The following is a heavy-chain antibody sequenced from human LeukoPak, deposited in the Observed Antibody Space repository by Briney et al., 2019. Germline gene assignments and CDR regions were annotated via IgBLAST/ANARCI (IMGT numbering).Heavy chain of an antibody. CDR3: AKGKRRQTADDAFDI. J-gene: IGHJ3*02. V-gene: IGHV3-23*01. CDR2: ISGSGGTT. CDR1: GFTFSSYG. Sequence: PGGSLRLSCAASGFTFSSYGMSWVRQAPGKGLEWVSGISGSGGTTYYADSVKGRFAISRDNSKNTLYLEMDSLRAEDTAVYYCAKGKRRQTADDAFDIWSQGTMVTVSS.